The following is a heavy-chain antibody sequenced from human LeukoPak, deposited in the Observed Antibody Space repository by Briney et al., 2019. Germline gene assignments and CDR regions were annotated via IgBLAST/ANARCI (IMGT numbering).Heavy chain of an antibody. CDR2: VDPEDGET. Sequence: ASVKVSCKVSGYTFTDYYMHWVQQAPGKGLEWMGLVDPEDGETIYAEKFQGRVTITADTSTDTAYMELSSLRSEDTAVYYCAQYCGGDCYWYNWFDPWGQGTLVTVSS. J-gene: IGHJ5*02. V-gene: IGHV1-69-2*01. CDR3: AQYCGGDCYWYNWFDP. D-gene: IGHD2-21*01. CDR1: GYTFTDYY.